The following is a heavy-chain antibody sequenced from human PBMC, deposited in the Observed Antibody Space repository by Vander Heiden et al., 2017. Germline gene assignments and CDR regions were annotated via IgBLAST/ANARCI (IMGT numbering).Heavy chain of an antibody. J-gene: IGHJ6*02. CDR3: ARETVAMDV. CDR1: GGSFSGYS. CDR2: INHSGRT. D-gene: IGHD2-21*01. Sequence: QVQLQQWGAGLLKPSETLSLTCTVSGGSFSGYSWSWIRQPPGKGLEWIGEINHSGRTNYNPSLKSRVTISADTSKNQFSLKLSSVTAADTAVYSCARETVAMDVWGQGTTVSVSS. V-gene: IGHV4-34*01.